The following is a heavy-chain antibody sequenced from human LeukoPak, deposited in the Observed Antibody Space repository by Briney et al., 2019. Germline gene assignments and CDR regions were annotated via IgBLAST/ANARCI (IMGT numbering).Heavy chain of an antibody. CDR3: TRENRPFCPFAF. CDR2: IRSKANSYAT. CDR1: GFTFSGSA. V-gene: IGHV3-73*01. J-gene: IGHJ4*02. Sequence: GGSLRLSCAASGFTFSGSAMHWVRQASGKGLEWVGRIRSKANSYATAYAASVKGRFTISRDDSKNTLYLQMNSLRAEDTAVYYCTRENRPFCPFAFWGQGVLVTVSS. D-gene: IGHD2/OR15-2a*01.